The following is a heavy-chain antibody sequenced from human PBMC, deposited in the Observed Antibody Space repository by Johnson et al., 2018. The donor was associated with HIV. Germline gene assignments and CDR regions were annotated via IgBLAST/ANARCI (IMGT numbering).Heavy chain of an antibody. D-gene: IGHD1-1*01. CDR3: AKGRSSTPWEHAFDI. CDR2: IKQDGSNK. CDR1: GFTFSSYW. V-gene: IGHV3-7*02. J-gene: IGHJ3*02. Sequence: VQLVESGGGLVQPGGSLRLSCAASGFTFSSYWMNWVRQAPGKGLECVANIKQDGSNKYYADSVKGRFTISRDNSKNTLYLQMNSLRGEDTAVYYCAKGRSSTPWEHAFDIWGQGTMVTVSS.